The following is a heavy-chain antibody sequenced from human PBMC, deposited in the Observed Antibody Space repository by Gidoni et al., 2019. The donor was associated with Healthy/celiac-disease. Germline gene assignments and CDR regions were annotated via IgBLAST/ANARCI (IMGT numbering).Heavy chain of an antibody. J-gene: IGHJ4*02. CDR1: GFTFSSYA. D-gene: IGHD3-10*01. Sequence: QVQLVESGGGVVQPGRSLRLSCAASGFTFSSYAMHWVRQAPGKGLEWVAVISYDGSNKYYADSVKGRFTISRDNSKNTLYLQMNSLRAEDTAVYYCARVGVRGVILYYFDYWGQGTLVTVSS. CDR2: ISYDGSNK. CDR3: ARVGVRGVILYYFDY. V-gene: IGHV3-30-3*01.